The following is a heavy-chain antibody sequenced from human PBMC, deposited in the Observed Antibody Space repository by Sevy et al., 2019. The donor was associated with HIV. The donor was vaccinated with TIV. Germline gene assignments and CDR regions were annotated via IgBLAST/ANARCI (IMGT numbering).Heavy chain of an antibody. D-gene: IGHD3-22*01. Sequence: ASVKVSCKASGYTFTGYYMHWVRQAPGLGLEWMGWINPNSGGIKYAQKFQGRVTMTRDTSISTAYMELSRLKSDDTAVYYCTRGPSGFSGSDLAYWGQGTLVTVSS. CDR1: GYTFTGYY. CDR3: TRGPSGFSGSDLAY. J-gene: IGHJ4*02. V-gene: IGHV1-2*02. CDR2: INPNSGGI.